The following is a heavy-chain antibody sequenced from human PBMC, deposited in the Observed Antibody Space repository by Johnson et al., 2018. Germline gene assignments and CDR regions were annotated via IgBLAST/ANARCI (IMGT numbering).Heavy chain of an antibody. CDR1: GDSISSNTYY. CDR2: IYYSGST. Sequence: QVQLQESGPGLMKPSETLSLTCSVSGDSISSNTYYWGWIRQPPGKGLEWIGYIYYSGSTNYNPSLKSRVTISVDTSKNQFSLKLSSVTAADTAVYYCARHGDVAARPLFALDIWGQGTMVTVSS. D-gene: IGHD6-6*01. V-gene: IGHV4-61*01. CDR3: ARHGDVAARPLFALDI. J-gene: IGHJ3*02.